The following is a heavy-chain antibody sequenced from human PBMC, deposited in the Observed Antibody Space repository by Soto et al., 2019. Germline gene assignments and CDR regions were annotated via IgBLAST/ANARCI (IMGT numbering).Heavy chain of an antibody. CDR2: TFSGGNT. V-gene: IGHV3-53*02. CDR3: ARKPPSAIQGWAFGMDV. CDR1: GFSISSNY. D-gene: IGHD2-21*01. J-gene: IGHJ6*02. Sequence: ELQLVETGGGLIQTGGSLRLSFAASGFSISSNYIAGVRQPPGKGLEWVSTTFSGGNTEYAASVKGRCSISRDNYKNTLYLQMDNLRVEDTAVYYCARKPPSAIQGWAFGMDVWGQGTTVSVSS.